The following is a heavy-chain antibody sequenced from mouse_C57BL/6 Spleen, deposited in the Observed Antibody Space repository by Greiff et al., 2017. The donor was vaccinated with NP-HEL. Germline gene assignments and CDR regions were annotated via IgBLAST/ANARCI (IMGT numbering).Heavy chain of an antibody. D-gene: IGHD1-1*01. Sequence: EVKLQESGPSLVRPSQTLSLTCTVTGFSINSDCYWIWIRQFPGNKLEYIGYTFYSGITYYNPSLESRTYITRDTSKNQFSLKLSSVTTEDTATYYCARGDYYGSSYWYFDVWGTGTTVTVSS. J-gene: IGHJ1*03. V-gene: IGHV3-3*01. CDR1: GFSINSDCY. CDR2: TFYSGIT. CDR3: ARGDYYGSSYWYFDV.